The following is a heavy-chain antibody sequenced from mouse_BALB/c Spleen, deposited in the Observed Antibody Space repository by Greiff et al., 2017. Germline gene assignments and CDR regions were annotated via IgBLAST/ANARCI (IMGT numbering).Heavy chain of an antibody. Sequence: DVMLVESGGGLVQPGGSLRLSCATSGFTFTDYYMSWVRQPPGKALEWLGFIRNKANGYTTEYSASVKGRFTISRDNSQSILYLQMNTLRAEDSATYYCARGDGNYGYFDVWGAGTTVTVAS. D-gene: IGHD2-1*01. CDR3: ARGDGNYGYFDV. V-gene: IGHV7-3*02. CDR1: GFTFTDYY. CDR2: IRNKANGYTT. J-gene: IGHJ1*01.